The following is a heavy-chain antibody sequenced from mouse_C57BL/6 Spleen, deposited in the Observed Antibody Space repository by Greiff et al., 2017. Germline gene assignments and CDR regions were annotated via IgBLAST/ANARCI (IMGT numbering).Heavy chain of an antibody. Sequence: QVQLQQSGPELVKPGASVKISCKASGYAFSSSWMNWVKQRPGKGLEWIGRIYPGDGDTNYNGKFKGKATLTADKSSSTAYMQLSSLTSEDSAVYFCARSPAGTLDYWGQGTTLTVSS. CDR1: GYAFSSSW. CDR2: IYPGDGDT. D-gene: IGHD4-1*01. V-gene: IGHV1-82*01. J-gene: IGHJ2*01. CDR3: ARSPAGTLDY.